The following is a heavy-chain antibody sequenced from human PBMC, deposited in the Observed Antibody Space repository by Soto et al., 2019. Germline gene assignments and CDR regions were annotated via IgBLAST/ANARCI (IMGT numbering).Heavy chain of an antibody. J-gene: IGHJ4*02. V-gene: IGHV3-7*01. D-gene: IGHD1-1*01. Sequence: EVQLVESGGGLVQPGGSLRLSCTGSGFTFSSNWMSWVRQAPGKGLEWVANIKQDGSDKNYIDSVKGRFTISRDNAKNSLYLQMDSLRVEDTAVYYCARDGPNKLVFDSWGQGTLVTVS. CDR2: IKQDGSDK. CDR3: ARDGPNKLVFDS. CDR1: GFTFSSNW.